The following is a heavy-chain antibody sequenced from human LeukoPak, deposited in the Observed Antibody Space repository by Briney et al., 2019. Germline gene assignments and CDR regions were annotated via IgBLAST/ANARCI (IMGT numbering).Heavy chain of an antibody. CDR1: GGSISSGGYS. CDR2: IYHSGST. Sequence: SQTLSLTCAVSGGSISSGGYSWSWIRQPPGKGLEWIGYIYHSGSTYYNPSLKSRVTISVDRSKNQFSLKLSSVTAADTAVYYCARDRYCSSTSCYGKYGMDVWGQGTTVTVSS. D-gene: IGHD2-2*01. J-gene: IGHJ6*02. V-gene: IGHV4-30-2*01. CDR3: ARDRYCSSTSCYGKYGMDV.